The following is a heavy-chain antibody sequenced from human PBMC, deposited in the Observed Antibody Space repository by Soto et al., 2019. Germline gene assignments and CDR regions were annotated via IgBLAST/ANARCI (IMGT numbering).Heavy chain of an antibody. CDR2: ISYDGSNK. CDR1: GFTFSSYG. CDR3: AKEALAYCGGDCYFRYFQH. D-gene: IGHD2-21*01. V-gene: IGHV3-30*18. Sequence: GGSLRLSCAASGFTFSSYGMHWVRQAPGKGLEWVAVISYDGSNKYYADSVKGRFTISRDNSKNTLYLQRNSLRAEDTAVYYCAKEALAYCGGDCYFRYFQHWGQGTLVTVSS. J-gene: IGHJ1*01.